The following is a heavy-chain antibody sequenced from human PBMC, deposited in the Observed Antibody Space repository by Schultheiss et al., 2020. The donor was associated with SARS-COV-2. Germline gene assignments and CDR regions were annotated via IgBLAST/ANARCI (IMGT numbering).Heavy chain of an antibody. CDR2: INPNSGGT. J-gene: IGHJ5*02. D-gene: IGHD3-9*01. V-gene: IGHV1-2*02. CDR1: GGTFSSYA. Sequence: ASVKVSCKASGGTFSSYAISWVRQAPGQGLEWMGWINPNSGGTNYAQKFQGRVTMTRDTSISTAYMELSSLRSEDTAVYYCARVTGHGVYWFDPWGQGTLVTVSS. CDR3: ARVTGHGVYWFDP.